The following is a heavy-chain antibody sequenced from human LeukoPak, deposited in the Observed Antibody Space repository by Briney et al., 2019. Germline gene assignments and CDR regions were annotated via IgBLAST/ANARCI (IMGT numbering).Heavy chain of an antibody. CDR2: ISSSSSYI. V-gene: IGHV3-21*01. Sequence: PGGSLRLSCAASGFTFSSYSMNWVRQAPGKGLEWVSSISSSSSYIYYADSVKGRFTISRDNAKNSLYLQMNSLRAEDTAVYYCARGGLLRTQGGNDYRGQGTLVTVSS. CDR3: ARGGLLRTQGGNDY. CDR1: GFTFSSYS. D-gene: IGHD1-26*01. J-gene: IGHJ4*02.